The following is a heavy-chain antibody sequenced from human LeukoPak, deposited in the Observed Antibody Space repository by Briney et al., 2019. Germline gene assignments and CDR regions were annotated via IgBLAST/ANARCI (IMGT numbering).Heavy chain of an antibody. V-gene: IGHV3-23*01. Sequence: PGGSLRLSCAASGFTFSSYAMSWVRQAPGKGLEWVSAISGSGGSTYYADSVKGRFTISRDNSKNTLYLQMNSLRAEDTAVYYCEKDRWFGEYNFDYWGQGTLVTVSS. D-gene: IGHD3-10*01. J-gene: IGHJ4*02. CDR1: GFTFSSYA. CDR2: ISGSGGST. CDR3: EKDRWFGEYNFDY.